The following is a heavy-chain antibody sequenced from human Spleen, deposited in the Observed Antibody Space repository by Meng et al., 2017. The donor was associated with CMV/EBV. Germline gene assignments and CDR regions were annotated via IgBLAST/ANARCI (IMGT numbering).Heavy chain of an antibody. J-gene: IGHJ5*02. CDR1: GGSFSGYY. Sequence: ESLKISCAVYGGSFSGYYWSWIRQPPGKGLEWIGEINHSGSTNYNPSLKSRVTISVDTSKNQFSLKLSSVTAADTAVYYCARYDFWSGYLFDPWGQGTLVTVSS. CDR2: INHSGST. D-gene: IGHD3-3*01. V-gene: IGHV4-34*01. CDR3: ARYDFWSGYLFDP.